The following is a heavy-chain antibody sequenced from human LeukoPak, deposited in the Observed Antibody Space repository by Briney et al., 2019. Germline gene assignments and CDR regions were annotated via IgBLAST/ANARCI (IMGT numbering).Heavy chain of an antibody. V-gene: IGHV3-21*01. J-gene: IGHJ3*02. CDR1: GFTFSSYS. CDR2: IGSSSSYI. D-gene: IGHD1-26*01. Sequence: GSLRLSCAASGFTFSSYSMNWVRQAPGKGLEWVSSIGSSSSYIYYADSVKGRFTISRDNAKNSLYLQMNSLRAEDTAVYYCARESGDAFEIWGQGTMVTVSS. CDR3: ARESGDAFEI.